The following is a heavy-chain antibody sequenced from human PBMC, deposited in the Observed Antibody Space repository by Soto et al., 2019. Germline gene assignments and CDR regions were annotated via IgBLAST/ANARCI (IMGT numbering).Heavy chain of an antibody. CDR2: INHSGST. J-gene: IGHJ4*02. CDR3: ARVTVVVAYDLDY. Sequence: QVQLQQWGAGLLKPSETLSLTCAVYGGSFSGYYWGWIRQPPGKGLEWIGEINHSGSTNYNPSLKSRVTISVDTSKNQFSLKLSSVTAADTAVYYCARVTVVVAYDLDYWGQGTLVTVSS. D-gene: IGHD3-22*01. V-gene: IGHV4-34*01. CDR1: GGSFSGYY.